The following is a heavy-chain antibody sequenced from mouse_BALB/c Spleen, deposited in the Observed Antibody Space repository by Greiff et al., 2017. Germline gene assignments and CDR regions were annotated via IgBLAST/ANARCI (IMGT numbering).Heavy chain of an antibody. CDR2: ISSGSSTI. J-gene: IGHJ3*01. CDR3: ARGGYGHFAY. Sequence: EVQGVESGGGLVQPGGSRKLSCAASGFTFSSFGMHWVRQAPEKGLEWVAYISSGSSTIYYADTVKGRFTISRDNPKNTLFLQMTSLRSEDTAMYYCARGGYGHFAYWGQGTLVTVSA. CDR1: GFTFSSFG. V-gene: IGHV5-17*02. D-gene: IGHD2-2*01.